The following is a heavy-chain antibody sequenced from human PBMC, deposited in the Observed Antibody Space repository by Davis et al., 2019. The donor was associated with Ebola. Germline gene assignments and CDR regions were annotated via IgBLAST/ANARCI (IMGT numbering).Heavy chain of an antibody. D-gene: IGHD3-22*01. CDR1: GYTFTGQY. CDR3: ATEGDGSGRREGGYYYYMDV. V-gene: IGHV1-2*02. Sequence: ASVKVSCKASGYTFTGQYIHWVRQAPGQGLEWMGWINPNNGDTNYVQKFQGRVTMTRDTSISTAYMELTSLRSDDTAVFFCATEGDGSGRREGGYYYYMDVWGKGTTVIVSS. J-gene: IGHJ6*03. CDR2: INPNNGDT.